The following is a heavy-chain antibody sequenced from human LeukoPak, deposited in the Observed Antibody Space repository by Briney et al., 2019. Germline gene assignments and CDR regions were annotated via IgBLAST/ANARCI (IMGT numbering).Heavy chain of an antibody. CDR2: ISSSGSTI. CDR1: GFTFSDYY. D-gene: IGHD5-24*01. V-gene: IGHV3-11*01. Sequence: GGSLRLSCAASGFTFSDYYMSWIRQAPGKGLEWVSYISSSGSTIYYADSVKGRFTISRDNAKNSLYLQMNSLRAEDTVVYYCASGEMATPFDYWGQGTLVTVSS. CDR3: ASGEMATPFDY. J-gene: IGHJ4*02.